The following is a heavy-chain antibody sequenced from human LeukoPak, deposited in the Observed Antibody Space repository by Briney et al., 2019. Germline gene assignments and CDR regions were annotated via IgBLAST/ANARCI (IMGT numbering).Heavy chain of an antibody. CDR3: AREYYDYVWGSYRYTVYYFDY. D-gene: IGHD3-16*02. CDR2: INPNSGGT. J-gene: IGHJ4*02. CDR1: GYTFTGYY. V-gene: IGHV1-2*02. Sequence: ASVKVSCKASGYTFTGYYMHWVRQAPGQGLEWMGWINPNSGGTNYAQKLQGRVTMTGDTSISTAYMELSRLRSDDTAVYYCAREYYDYVWGSYRYTVYYFDYWGQGTLVTVSS.